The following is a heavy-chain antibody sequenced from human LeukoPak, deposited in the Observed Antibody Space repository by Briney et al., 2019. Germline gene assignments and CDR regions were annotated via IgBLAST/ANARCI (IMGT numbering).Heavy chain of an antibody. CDR3: ARVEIRQLLWFGEPPGGMDV. V-gene: IGHV1-18*01. CDR1: GYTFTSYG. J-gene: IGHJ6*02. D-gene: IGHD3-10*01. Sequence: VASVKVSCKASGYTFTSYGISWVRQAPGQGLEWMGWISAYNGNTNYAQKLQGRVTMTTDTSTSTAYMELRSLRSDDTAVYYCARVEIRQLLWFGEPPGGMDVWGQGTTVTVSS. CDR2: ISAYNGNT.